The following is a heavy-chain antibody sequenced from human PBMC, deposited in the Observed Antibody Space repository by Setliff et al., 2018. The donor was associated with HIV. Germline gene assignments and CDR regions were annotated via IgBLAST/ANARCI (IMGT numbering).Heavy chain of an antibody. J-gene: IGHJ3*01. D-gene: IGHD3-9*01. V-gene: IGHV3-7*01. CDR2: MKYDGTEI. CDR3: VREGEYFDTIGHYLVRRFFDL. CDR1: GFTFSDHY. Sequence: GGSLRLSCAASGFTFSDHYMDWVRQAPGKGLEWVANMKYDGTEIYYVDAVKGRFTISRDNAKKSVFLHMNSLRGEDTAVYYCVREGEYFDTIGHYLVRRFFDLWGQGTMVTVSS.